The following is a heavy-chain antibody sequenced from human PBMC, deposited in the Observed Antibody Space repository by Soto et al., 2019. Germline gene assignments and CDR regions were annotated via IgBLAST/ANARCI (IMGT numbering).Heavy chain of an antibody. V-gene: IGHV1-69*02. D-gene: IGHD1-26*01. CDR3: ARVGVGPTNDAFDI. Sequence: QVQLVQSGAEVKKPGSSVKVSCKASGGTFSSYTISWVRQAPGQGLEWMGRIIPILGIANYAKKFQGRVTITADKSTSTAYMELSSLRSEDTAVYYCARVGVGPTNDAFDIWGQGTMVTVSS. CDR2: IIPILGIA. J-gene: IGHJ3*02. CDR1: GGTFSSYT.